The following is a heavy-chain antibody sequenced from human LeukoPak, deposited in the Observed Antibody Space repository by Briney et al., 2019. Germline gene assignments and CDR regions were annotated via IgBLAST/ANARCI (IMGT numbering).Heavy chain of an antibody. CDR3: ARHRGYSYGYYYMDG. D-gene: IGHD5-18*01. V-gene: IGHV5-51*01. CDR2: IYPGDSDT. Sequence: PGESLKISCKGSGYSFTSYWIGWVRQMPGKGLEWMGIIYPGDSDTRYSPSFQGQVTISADKSISTAYLQWSSLKASDTAMYYCARHRGYSYGYYYMDGWRKGTTVTVSS. CDR1: GYSFTSYW. J-gene: IGHJ6*03.